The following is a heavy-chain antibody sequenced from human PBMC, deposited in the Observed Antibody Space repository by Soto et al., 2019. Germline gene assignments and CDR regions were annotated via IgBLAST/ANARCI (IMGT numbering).Heavy chain of an antibody. CDR3: AKESIAAAGTHFDY. V-gene: IGHV3-30*18. Sequence: LRLSCAASGFTFSSYGMHWVRQAPGKGLEWVAVISYDGSNKYYADSVEGRFTISRDNSKNTLYLQMNSLRAEDTAVYYCAKESIAAAGTHFDYWGQGTLVTVSS. D-gene: IGHD6-13*01. J-gene: IGHJ4*02. CDR1: GFTFSSYG. CDR2: ISYDGSNK.